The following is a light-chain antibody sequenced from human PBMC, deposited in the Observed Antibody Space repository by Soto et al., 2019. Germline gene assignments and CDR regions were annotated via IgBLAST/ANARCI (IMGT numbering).Light chain of an antibody. CDR2: GAS. CDR3: QQFDTSPPST. CDR1: HSVSSSY. J-gene: IGKJ5*01. V-gene: IGKV3-20*01. Sequence: EIVLTQSPGTLSLYPGERATLSCRASHSVSSSYLAWYQQKPDQAPRLLIYGASSRATGIPDRFSGSGSGTDFTLTISRLEPEDFAVYYCQQFDTSPPSTFGQGTRLEIK.